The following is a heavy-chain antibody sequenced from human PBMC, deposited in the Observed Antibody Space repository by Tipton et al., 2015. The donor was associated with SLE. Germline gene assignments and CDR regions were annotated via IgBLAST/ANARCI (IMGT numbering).Heavy chain of an antibody. D-gene: IGHD2-2*02. Sequence: QVQLVQSGPEVKKPGSSVKVSCKASGGTFSSYAISWVRQAPGQGLEWMGGIIPIFGTANYVQKFQGRVTITADESTSTAYMELSSLRSEDTAVYYCARDPQFGLPAAIRRNAFDIWGQGTVVTVSS. CDR1: GGTFSSYA. CDR2: IIPIFGTA. CDR3: ARDPQFGLPAAIRRNAFDI. V-gene: IGHV1-69*01. J-gene: IGHJ3*02.